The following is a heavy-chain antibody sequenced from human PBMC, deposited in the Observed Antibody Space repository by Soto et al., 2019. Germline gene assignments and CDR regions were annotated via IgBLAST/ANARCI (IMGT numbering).Heavy chain of an antibody. D-gene: IGHD3-10*01. CDR2: IYYSGST. CDR3: ARDNGFYGSGGFYYYYGMDV. Sequence: SETLSLTCTVSGGSISRFYWSWIRQRLVKGLEWIGYIYYSGSTNYNPSLKSRVTISVDTSKNKFSLKLSSVTAADTAVYYCARDNGFYGSGGFYYYYGMDVWGQGTTVT. V-gene: IGHV4-59*12. J-gene: IGHJ6*02. CDR1: GGSISRFY.